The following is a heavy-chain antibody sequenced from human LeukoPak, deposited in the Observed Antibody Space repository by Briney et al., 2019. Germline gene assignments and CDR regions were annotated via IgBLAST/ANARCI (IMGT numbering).Heavy chain of an antibody. CDR1: VYTFTSYG. V-gene: IGHV1-18*01. CDR3: ARDLYTMVRGVTSPIPFDY. D-gene: IGHD3-10*01. Sequence: ASVKVSCKASVYTFTSYGISCVRQAPGQGVEWMGWISAYNGNTNYAQKLQGRVTMTTDTSTSTAYMELRSLRSDATAVYYCARDLYTMVRGVTSPIPFDYWGQGTLVTVSS. CDR2: ISAYNGNT. J-gene: IGHJ4*02.